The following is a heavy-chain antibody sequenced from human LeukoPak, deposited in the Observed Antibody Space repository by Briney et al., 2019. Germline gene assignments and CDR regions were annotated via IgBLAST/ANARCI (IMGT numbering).Heavy chain of an antibody. V-gene: IGHV3-30*03. CDR1: GFTFSSYG. CDR2: ISSDGSHK. J-gene: IGHJ4*02. D-gene: IGHD5-12*01. Sequence: GGSLRLSCAASGFTFSSYGMHWVRQAPGTGLEWVAVISSDGSHKYYADSVKGRFTISRDNSKNTLYLQMNSLRAEDTAVYYCARDRGYSGYGPDYWGQGTLVTVSS. CDR3: ARDRGYSGYGPDY.